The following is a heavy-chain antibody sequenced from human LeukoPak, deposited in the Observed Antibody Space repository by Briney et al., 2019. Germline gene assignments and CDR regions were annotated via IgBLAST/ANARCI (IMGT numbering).Heavy chain of an antibody. V-gene: IGHV3-74*01. Sequence: GGSLRLSCAASGFTFSSYWMHWVRQAPGKGLVWVSRINSDGSSTNQADSVKGRFTISRDNAKKALYLQMNSLRVEDTAVYFCARDTSTGLDVWGQGTTVTVSS. CDR2: INSDGSST. J-gene: IGHJ6*02. D-gene: IGHD2/OR15-2a*01. CDR1: GFTFSSYW. CDR3: ARDTSTGLDV.